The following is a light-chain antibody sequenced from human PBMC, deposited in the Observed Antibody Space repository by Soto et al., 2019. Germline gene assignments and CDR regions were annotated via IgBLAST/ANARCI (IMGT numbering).Light chain of an antibody. V-gene: IGLV2-14*03. CDR2: DVS. CDR1: SSDNGGYNY. Sequence: QSVLTQPASVSGSPGQSITISCTGTSSDNGGYNYVSWYQQLPGKVPKLIIYDVSNRPSGVSDRFSGSKSGNAASLTISGLEAEDEADYYCSSYTSTSTLYVFGTGTKVTVL. J-gene: IGLJ1*01. CDR3: SSYTSTSTLYV.